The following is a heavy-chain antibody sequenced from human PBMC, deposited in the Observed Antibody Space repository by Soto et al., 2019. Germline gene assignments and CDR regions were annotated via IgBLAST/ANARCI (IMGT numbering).Heavy chain of an antibody. Sequence: GGSLRLSCAVSGFTFSDYGMHWVRQTPDKGVEWVAVMSPDGTKKYYADSVKGRFTISRDTSKNTLYLQMSRLRGEDSAVYHCAKALVRGPCSHYGMDVWGQGTTVTVSS. CDR1: GFTFSDYG. J-gene: IGHJ6*02. CDR2: MSPDGTKK. V-gene: IGHV3-30*18. CDR3: AKALVRGPCSHYGMDV. D-gene: IGHD3-10*01.